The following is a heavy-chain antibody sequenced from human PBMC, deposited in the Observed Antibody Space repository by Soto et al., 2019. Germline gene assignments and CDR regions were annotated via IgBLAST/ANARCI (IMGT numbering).Heavy chain of an antibody. CDR2: VYYSGST. Sequence: SETLSLTCTVSGGSINSGDYYWSWIRQPPGKGLEWIGYVYYSGSTSYNPSLKSRVIMSLDTSKNEFSLRLSSVTAADPAVYYCARDQTSGASGHNWFDRWGQGTLVTV. CDR3: ARDQTSGASGHNWFDR. CDR1: GGSINSGDYY. D-gene: IGHD3-10*01. V-gene: IGHV4-30-4*01. J-gene: IGHJ5*02.